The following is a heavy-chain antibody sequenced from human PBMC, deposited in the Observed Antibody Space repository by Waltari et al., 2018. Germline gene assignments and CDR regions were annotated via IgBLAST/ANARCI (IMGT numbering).Heavy chain of an antibody. CDR2: IYTSGST. D-gene: IGHD3-22*01. V-gene: IGHV4-61*09. CDR3: AREPNYYDSSSYYGMDV. J-gene: IGHJ6*02. CDR1: GGSISSGSYY. Sequence: QVQLQESGPGLVKPSQTLSLTCTVSGGSISSGSYYWSWIRQPAGKGLEWIGYIYTSGSTNDNPSLKSRVTISVDTSKNQFSLKLSSVTAADTAVYYCAREPNYYDSSSYYGMDVWGQGTTVTVSS.